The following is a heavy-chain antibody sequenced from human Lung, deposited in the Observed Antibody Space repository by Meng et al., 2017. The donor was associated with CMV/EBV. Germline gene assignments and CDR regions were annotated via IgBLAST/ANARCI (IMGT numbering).Heavy chain of an antibody. CDR3: ARGAHYDILTGYYILFDY. J-gene: IGHJ4*02. CDR1: NFSSYD. CDR2: IIPILGIA. D-gene: IGHD3-9*01. V-gene: IGHV1-69*10. Sequence: NFSSYDISWVRQAPGQGLEWMGGIIPILGIANYAQKFQGRVTITADKSTSTAYMELSSLRSEDTAVYYCARGAHYDILTGYYILFDYWGQGTLVTVSS.